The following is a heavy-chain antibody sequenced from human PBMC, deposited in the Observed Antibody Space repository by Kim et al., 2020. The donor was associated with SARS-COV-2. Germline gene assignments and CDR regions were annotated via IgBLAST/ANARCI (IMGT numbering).Heavy chain of an antibody. CDR1: GGTFSSYA. J-gene: IGHJ5*02. CDR3: ARDHFPATVTTSWFDP. D-gene: IGHD4-17*01. CDR2: IIPIFGTA. Sequence: SVKVSCKASGGTFSSYAISWVRQAPGQGLEWMGGIIPIFGTANYAQKFQGRVTITADESTSTAYMELSSLRSEDTAVYYCARDHFPATVTTSWFDPWGQGTLVTVSS. V-gene: IGHV1-69*13.